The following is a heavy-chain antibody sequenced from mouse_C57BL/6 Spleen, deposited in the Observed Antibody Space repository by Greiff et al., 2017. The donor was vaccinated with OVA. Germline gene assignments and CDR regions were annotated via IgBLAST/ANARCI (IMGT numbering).Heavy chain of an antibody. CDR2: IDPEDGDT. J-gene: IGHJ1*03. CDR1: GFNIKDYY. Sequence: VQLKESGAELVRPGASVKLSCTASGFNIKDYYMHWVKQRPEQGLAWIGRIDPEDGDTEYAPKFQGKATMTADTSSNTAYLQLSSLTSKYTAVYYCTTSTSVVATDWYFDVWGTGTTVTVSS. CDR3: TTSTSVVATDWYFDV. V-gene: IGHV14-1*01. D-gene: IGHD1-1*01.